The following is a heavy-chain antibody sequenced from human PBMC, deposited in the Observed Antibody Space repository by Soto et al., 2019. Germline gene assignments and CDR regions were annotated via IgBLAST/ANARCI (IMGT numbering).Heavy chain of an antibody. J-gene: IGHJ6*02. CDR1: GFTFSSYG. CDR3: AKVMITFGGSRYGLDV. D-gene: IGHD3-16*01. CDR2: ISYDGGNK. Sequence: GGSLRLSCXASGFTFSSYGIHWVRQAPGKGLEWVAFISYDGGNKYYADSVKGRFTISRDNSKNTLFLQMNSLRAEDTAVYYCAKVMITFGGSRYGLDVWGQGTTVTVSS. V-gene: IGHV3-30*18.